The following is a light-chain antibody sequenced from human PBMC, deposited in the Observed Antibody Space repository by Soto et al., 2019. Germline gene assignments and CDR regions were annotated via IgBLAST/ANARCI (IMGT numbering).Light chain of an antibody. V-gene: IGLV1-40*01. J-gene: IGLJ1*01. CDR3: QSYDSSLSALYV. Sequence: QSVLTQPPSVSEAPGQRVTISCTGSSSNIGAGYDVHWYQQLPGTAPKLLIYANSNRPSGVPDRFSGSKSGTSASLAITGLQSEDEADYYCQSYDSSLSALYVFGTGTKVTVL. CDR2: ANS. CDR1: SSNIGAGYD.